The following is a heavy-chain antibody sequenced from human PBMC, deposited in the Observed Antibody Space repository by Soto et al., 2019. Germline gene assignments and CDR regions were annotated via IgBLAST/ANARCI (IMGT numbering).Heavy chain of an antibody. D-gene: IGHD3-10*01. CDR1: GFTFSSYG. V-gene: IGHV3-33*01. Sequence: QVQLVESGGGVVQPGRSLRLSCAASGFTFSSYGMHWVRQAPGKGLEWVAVIWYDGSNKYYADSVKGRFTISRDNSKNPLYLQMNSLRAEDTAVYYCARDRGGMGAQNWFDPWGQGTLVTVSS. CDR3: ARDRGGMGAQNWFDP. J-gene: IGHJ5*02. CDR2: IWYDGSNK.